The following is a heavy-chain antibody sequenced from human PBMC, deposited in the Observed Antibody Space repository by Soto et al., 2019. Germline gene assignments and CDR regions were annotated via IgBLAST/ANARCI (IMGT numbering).Heavy chain of an antibody. V-gene: IGHV4-30-2*03. J-gene: IGHJ4*02. D-gene: IGHD6-6*01. CDR2: IYYSGST. Sequence: PSETLSLTCAVPGGSISSGGYSWSWIRQPPGKGLEWIGYIYYSGSTYYNPSLKSRVTISVDTSKNQFSLKLSSVTAADTAVYYCARRVKYSSSSGGIDYWGQGTLVTVSS. CDR1: GGSISSGGYS. CDR3: ARRVKYSSSSGGIDY.